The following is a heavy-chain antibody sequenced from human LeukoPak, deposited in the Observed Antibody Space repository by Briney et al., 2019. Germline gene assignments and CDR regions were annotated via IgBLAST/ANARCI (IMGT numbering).Heavy chain of an antibody. CDR2: ISGSGGRT. Sequence: GGSLRLSCAASGFTFSKAWMSWVRQAPGKGLEWVLVISGSGGRTYYADSVKGRFTISRDNPKNTLYLQMNSLRAEDTAAYYCAKGTYYYGSGNSYTETFGENWGQGILVTVSS. CDR1: GFTFSKAW. CDR3: AKGTYYYGSGNSYTETFGEN. D-gene: IGHD3-10*01. V-gene: IGHV3-23*01. J-gene: IGHJ4*02.